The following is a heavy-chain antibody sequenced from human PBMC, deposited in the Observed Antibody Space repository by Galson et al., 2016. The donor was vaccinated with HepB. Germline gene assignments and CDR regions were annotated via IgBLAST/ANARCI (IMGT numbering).Heavy chain of an antibody. CDR1: GDSINFDVYY. CDR3: ARRSYSNYIDS. V-gene: IGHV4-39*01. D-gene: IGHD4-11*01. Sequence: SETLSLTCSVSGDSINFDVYYWYWGWIRQSPGKGLEWIGTISHTGAIYSNSCLKSRLTISIDRSRNEFSLDLSSVAAADTAVYFCARRSYSNYIDSWGQGILVTVSS. CDR2: ISHTGAI. J-gene: IGHJ4*02.